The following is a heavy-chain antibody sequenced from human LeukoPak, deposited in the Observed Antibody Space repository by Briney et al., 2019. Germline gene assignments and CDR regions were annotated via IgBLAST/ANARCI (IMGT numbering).Heavy chain of an antibody. V-gene: IGHV3-48*02. CDR3: ARATYMTTVTLDY. J-gene: IGHJ4*02. CDR1: GFTFSSYS. Sequence: GGSLRLSCSASGFTFSSYSMNWVRQAPGKGLEWVSYISDSSSTKYYADSVKGRFTISRDNAKNSLCLQMTSLRDEDTAVYYCARATYMTTVTLDYWGQGTLVTVSS. CDR2: ISDSSSTK. D-gene: IGHD4-17*01.